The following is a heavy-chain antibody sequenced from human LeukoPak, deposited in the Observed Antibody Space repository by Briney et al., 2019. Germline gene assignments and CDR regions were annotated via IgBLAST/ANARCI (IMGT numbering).Heavy chain of an antibody. CDR2: ISYDGSNK. V-gene: IGHV3-30*18. CDR3: AKAPTAILPNWNYCDY. Sequence: GGSLRLSCAASGFTFSGYGMHWVRQAPGKGLEWVAVISYDGSNKYYADSVKGRFTISRDNSKNTLYLQMNSLRAEDTAVYYCAKAPTAILPNWNYCDYWGQGTLVTVSS. J-gene: IGHJ4*02. CDR1: GFTFSGYG. D-gene: IGHD2-2*02.